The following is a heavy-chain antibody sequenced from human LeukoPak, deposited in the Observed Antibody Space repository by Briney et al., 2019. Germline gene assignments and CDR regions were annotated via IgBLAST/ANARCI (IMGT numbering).Heavy chain of an antibody. D-gene: IGHD2-21*02. V-gene: IGHV3-23*01. CDR2: ISGSGGST. Sequence: GGSLRLSCAASGFTFSSYAMSWVRQAPGKGLEWVSAISGSGGSTYYADSVKGRFAISRDNSKNTLYLQMNSLRAEDTAVYYCAKDRAYCGGDCYPGSDFDYWGQGTLVTVSS. CDR3: AKDRAYCGGDCYPGSDFDY. J-gene: IGHJ4*02. CDR1: GFTFSSYA.